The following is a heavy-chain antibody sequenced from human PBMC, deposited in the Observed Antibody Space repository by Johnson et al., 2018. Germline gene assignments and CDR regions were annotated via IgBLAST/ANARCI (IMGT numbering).Heavy chain of an antibody. D-gene: IGHD1-1*01. CDR2: IKSKTDGGTR. CDR1: GFTFSNAW. Sequence: QLVESGGGLVKPGGSLRLSCAASGFTFSNAWMSWVRQAPGKGLEWVGRIKSKTDGGTRDYAVPVKGRFTISRDKSKNTLYLQLNSLKTEDTAVYYCTTGRRGAFDIWGQGTMVTVSS. V-gene: IGHV3-15*01. J-gene: IGHJ3*02. CDR3: TTGRRGAFDI.